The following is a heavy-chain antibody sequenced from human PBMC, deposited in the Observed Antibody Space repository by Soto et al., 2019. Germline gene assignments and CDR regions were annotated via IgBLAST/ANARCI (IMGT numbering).Heavy chain of an antibody. CDR1: GLTFSGSA. Sequence: GGSLRLSCAASGLTFSGSAIQWVRQPSGQGLELVGLIRSRTNNYATAYGESVRGRFTISRDDSKNTAYLHMNNLRIEDTAVYYCTAGRSIDFWGQGTLVTVSS. J-gene: IGHJ1*01. D-gene: IGHD1-26*01. V-gene: IGHV3-73*01. CDR2: IRSRTNNYAT. CDR3: TAGRSIDF.